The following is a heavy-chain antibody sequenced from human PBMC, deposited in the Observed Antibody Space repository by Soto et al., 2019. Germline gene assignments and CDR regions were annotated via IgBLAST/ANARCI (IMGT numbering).Heavy chain of an antibody. V-gene: IGHV1-18*04. CDR2: ISGNNGAT. CDR1: GYTFANYG. J-gene: IGHJ4*02. CDR3: ATEIDATTVTSLDY. D-gene: IGHD4-17*01. Sequence: CKASGYTFANYGISWVRQAPGQGLEWMGWISGNNGATNYAPKVQDRITLTRDTSASTAYMELSSLRSEDTTVYYCATEIDATTVTSLDYWGQGTLVTVSS.